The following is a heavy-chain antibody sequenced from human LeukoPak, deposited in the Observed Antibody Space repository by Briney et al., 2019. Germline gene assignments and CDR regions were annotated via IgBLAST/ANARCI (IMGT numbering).Heavy chain of an antibody. V-gene: IGHV3-64*01. D-gene: IGHD6-13*01. Sequence: GGSLRLSCAASGFTFSSYAMHWVRQAPGKGLEYVPAISSNGGSTYYANSVKGRFTISRDNSKNTLYLQMGSLRAEDMAVYYCARVRSSSWHEGYYYYYGMDVWGQGTTVTVSS. CDR3: ARVRSSSWHEGYYYYYGMDV. CDR2: ISSNGGST. CDR1: GFTFSSYA. J-gene: IGHJ6*02.